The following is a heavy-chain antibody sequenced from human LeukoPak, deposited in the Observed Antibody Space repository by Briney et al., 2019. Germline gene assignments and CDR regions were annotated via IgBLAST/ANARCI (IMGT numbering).Heavy chain of an antibody. V-gene: IGHV4-59*08. D-gene: IGHD6-13*01. CDR2: IYYSGTT. Sequence: PSETLSLTCTVSGGSMSSHYWSWIRQPPGKGLEWIGYIYYSGTTNYNPSLKSRVTISVDTSKNQFSLKLISVTAADTAVYYCARLGIAAAAYFDYWGQGNLVTVSS. J-gene: IGHJ4*02. CDR3: ARLGIAAAAYFDY. CDR1: GGSMSSHY.